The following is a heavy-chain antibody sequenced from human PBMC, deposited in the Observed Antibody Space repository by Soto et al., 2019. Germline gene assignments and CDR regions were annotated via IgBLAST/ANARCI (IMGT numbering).Heavy chain of an antibody. D-gene: IGHD6-19*01. CDR3: AISDSGGCYWVDYFDY. V-gene: IGHV3-30-3*01. Sequence: QVQLVESGGSVVQPGRSLRLSCAASGFTFSSYAMHWVRQAPGKGLVWVAVISYDGSNKYYADSVKGRFTISRDNSLNTLYLQLSSLSADDTAVYYCAISDSGGCYWVDYFDYWVQGTQVTVSS. CDR1: GFTFSSYA. J-gene: IGHJ4*02. CDR2: ISYDGSNK.